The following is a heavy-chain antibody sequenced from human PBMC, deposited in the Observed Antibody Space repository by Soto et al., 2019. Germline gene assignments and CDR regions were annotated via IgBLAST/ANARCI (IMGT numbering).Heavy chain of an antibody. J-gene: IGHJ6*02. Sequence: QLQLQESGPGLVKPSETLSLSCTVSGGSITSSFYWGWLRQPPGKCLEWIGSIYGTGNTYYNPSLKCRVTISADTSKNQFSLNLISVTAADSSVYYCRSSSRYSTDVWGQGATVTVSS. V-gene: IGHV4-39*01. CDR3: RSSSRYSTDV. CDR2: IYGTGNT. CDR1: GGSITSSFY. D-gene: IGHD6-13*01.